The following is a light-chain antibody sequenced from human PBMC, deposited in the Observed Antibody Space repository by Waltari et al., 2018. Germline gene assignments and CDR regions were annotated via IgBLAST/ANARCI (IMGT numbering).Light chain of an antibody. V-gene: IGLV2-23*02. J-gene: IGLJ2*01. CDR3: SSYAGSTTV. Sequence: QSALTQPASVSGSPGQSITISCTGTTRDVGGYNYVSWYQQHPGKAPKFLIYDVNKRPSGASNRFSGSKSGNTASLTISGLQAEDEADYYCSSYAGSTTVFGGGTKLTVL. CDR1: TRDVGGYNY. CDR2: DVN.